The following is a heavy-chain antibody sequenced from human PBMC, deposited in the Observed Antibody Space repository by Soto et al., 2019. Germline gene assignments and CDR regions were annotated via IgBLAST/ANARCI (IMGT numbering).Heavy chain of an antibody. D-gene: IGHD3-10*01. CDR3: ARFASGKSAST. Sequence: EVQVVESGGGLVQPGGSLRLSCTGYGFTFSDYWMSWARQAPGKGLEWVANIKYDGSEEYYVDSVRGRFTXXXDNAMXXXXXXXXXXXXXDTAVYYCARFASGKSASTWGQGTLVTVSS. J-gene: IGHJ5*02. CDR2: IKYDGSEE. CDR1: GFTFSDYW. V-gene: IGHV3-7*02.